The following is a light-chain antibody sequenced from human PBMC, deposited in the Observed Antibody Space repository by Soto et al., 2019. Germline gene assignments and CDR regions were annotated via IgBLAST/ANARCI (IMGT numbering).Light chain of an antibody. J-gene: IGLJ1*01. V-gene: IGLV2-14*03. Sequence: QSVLTQPAFVSGSPGQSITISCTGTSSDVGGFNYVSWYQQHPGKAPKLMIYDVTNRPSGVSYRFSGSKSGNTASLTISGLQAEDEADYYCNSYTSICTHVFGTGTKLTVL. CDR3: NSYTSICTHV. CDR1: SSDVGGFNY. CDR2: DVT.